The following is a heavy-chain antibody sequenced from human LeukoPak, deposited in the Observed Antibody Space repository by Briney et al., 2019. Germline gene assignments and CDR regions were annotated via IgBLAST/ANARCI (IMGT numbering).Heavy chain of an antibody. Sequence: SETLSLTCTVSGGSISSYYWSWIRQPPGKGLEWIGYIYYSGSTNYNPSLKSRVIISVDTSKNQFSLKLSSVTAADTAIYYCARVKYRGYDSLGQVAFDIWGQGTLVTVSS. D-gene: IGHD5-12*01. CDR2: IYYSGST. CDR3: ARVKYRGYDSLGQVAFDI. CDR1: GGSISSYY. V-gene: IGHV4-59*01. J-gene: IGHJ3*02.